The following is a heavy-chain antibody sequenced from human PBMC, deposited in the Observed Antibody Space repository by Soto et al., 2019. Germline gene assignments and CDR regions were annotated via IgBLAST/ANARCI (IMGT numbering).Heavy chain of an antibody. Sequence: GGSLRLSCAASGFTFSSYAMSWVRQAPGKGLEWVSVISNSGGSTYNADSVKGRFTMSRDNSKNTLYLQMNSLGAEDTAIYYCAKDGSSGYYCARGPPFYWGQGTLVTVSS. V-gene: IGHV3-23*01. CDR2: ISNSGGST. CDR1: GFTFSSYA. CDR3: AKDGSSGYYCARGPPFY. D-gene: IGHD3-22*01. J-gene: IGHJ4*02.